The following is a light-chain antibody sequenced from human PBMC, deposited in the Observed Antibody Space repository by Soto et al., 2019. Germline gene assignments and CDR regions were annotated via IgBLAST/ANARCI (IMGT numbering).Light chain of an antibody. Sequence: QSVLTQPPSVSGAPGQRVTISCTGSRSNIGAGYDVHWYQQLPGTAPKLLIYGNSNRPSGVPDRFSGSKSGTSASLAITGLQAEDEADYYCQSYDSSVSGYVFGTGTKVTVL. V-gene: IGLV1-40*01. CDR2: GNS. CDR1: RSNIGAGYD. CDR3: QSYDSSVSGYV. J-gene: IGLJ1*01.